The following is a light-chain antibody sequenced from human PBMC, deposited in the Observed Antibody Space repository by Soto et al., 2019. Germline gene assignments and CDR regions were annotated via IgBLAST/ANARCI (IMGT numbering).Light chain of an antibody. Sequence: EIVLTQSPATLSLSPGERATLSCRASQSVSSYLAWYQQKPGQAPRLLLNDASNRATGIPARFSGSGSGTVFTLTISGLVPEDFAVYYWQQRSNWPLTFGGGTKVEIK. V-gene: IGKV3-11*01. J-gene: IGKJ4*01. CDR3: QQRSNWPLT. CDR1: QSVSSY. CDR2: DAS.